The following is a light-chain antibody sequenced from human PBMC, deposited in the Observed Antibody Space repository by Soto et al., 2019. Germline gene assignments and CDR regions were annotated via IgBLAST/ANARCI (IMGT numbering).Light chain of an antibody. CDR1: QDISSS. Sequence: DIQMTQSPSAMSASVGDRVTVTCRASQDISSSLVWFQQKPGKAPKRLIYVASRLQSGVPSRFSGSGSGTEFTLTITSLQPEDFATYYCLQHKTFPYTFGQGTKLEI. CDR3: LQHKTFPYT. V-gene: IGKV1-17*03. CDR2: VAS. J-gene: IGKJ2*01.